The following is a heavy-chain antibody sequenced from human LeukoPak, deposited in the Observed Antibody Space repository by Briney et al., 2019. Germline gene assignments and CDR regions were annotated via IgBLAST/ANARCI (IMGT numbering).Heavy chain of an antibody. CDR3: AKPGYCTNGVCYNGGEFDY. CDR1: GFIFSSYA. V-gene: IGHV3-23*01. D-gene: IGHD2-8*01. Sequence: GGPLRLSCAASGFIFSSYAMSWVRQAPGKGLEWVSAVSGTGGSAYYVDSVRGRFTISRDNSKNTLYLQMNSLRAEDTAVYYCAKPGYCTNGVCYNGGEFDYWGQGTLVTVSS. J-gene: IGHJ4*02. CDR2: VSGTGGSA.